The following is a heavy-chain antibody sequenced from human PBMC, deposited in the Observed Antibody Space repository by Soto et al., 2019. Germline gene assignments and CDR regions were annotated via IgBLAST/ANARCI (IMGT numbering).Heavy chain of an antibody. CDR2: ISGSGGST. D-gene: IGHD6-19*01. V-gene: IGHV3-23*01. CDR3: AKCSPRYSSGLKAYYFDY. CDR1: GFTFSSYA. J-gene: IGHJ4*02. Sequence: EVQLLESGGGLVQPGGSLRLSCAASGFTFSSYAMSWVRQAPGKGLEWVSTISGSGGSTYYADSVKGRFTISRDNSKNTLYLQVNSLRAEDTAVYYCAKCSPRYSSGLKAYYFDYWGQGTLVTASS.